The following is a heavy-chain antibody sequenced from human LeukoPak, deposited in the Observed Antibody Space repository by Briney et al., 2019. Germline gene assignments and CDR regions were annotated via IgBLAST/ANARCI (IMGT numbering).Heavy chain of an antibody. CDR2: IYYSGSS. CDR3: ARVTTSVYYYYYMDV. CDR1: GGSISSSSYY. V-gene: IGHV4-39*01. Sequence: SETLSLTCTVSGGSISSSSYYWGWIRPPPGEGLEWVGSIYYSGSSYYNPSLKSRVTISVDTSKNQCSLKLSSVTAADTAVYYCARVTTSVYYYYYMDVWGKGTTVTVSS. D-gene: IGHD4-17*01. J-gene: IGHJ6*03.